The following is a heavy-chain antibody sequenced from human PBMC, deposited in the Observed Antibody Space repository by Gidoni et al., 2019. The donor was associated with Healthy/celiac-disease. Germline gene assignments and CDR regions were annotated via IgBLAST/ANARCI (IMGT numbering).Heavy chain of an antibody. Sequence: EVQLVESGGGLVQPGRSLRLSGAASGVTLDDYAMHWGRQAPGKGLEWVSGISWNSGSIGYADSVKCRFTISRDNAKNSLYLQMNSLRAEDTALYYCAKWADGWYQKGIDYWGQGTLVTVSS. D-gene: IGHD6-19*01. J-gene: IGHJ4*02. V-gene: IGHV3-9*01. CDR1: GVTLDDYA. CDR3: AKWADGWYQKGIDY. CDR2: ISWNSGSI.